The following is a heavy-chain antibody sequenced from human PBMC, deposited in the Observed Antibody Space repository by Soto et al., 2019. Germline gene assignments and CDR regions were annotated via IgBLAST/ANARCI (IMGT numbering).Heavy chain of an antibody. J-gene: IGHJ4*02. V-gene: IGHV1-69*12. D-gene: IGHD2-15*01. Sequence: QVQLVQSGAEVMQPASSVKVSCKTSGGTFSSYAISWVRQAPGQGLEWMGGIVPIVDTSTYAQKFQGRVTITADESTSTVYMELSSLRSDDTAVYYCVRVVAIPGSPDNWGQGTLVTVSS. CDR1: GGTFSSYA. CDR2: IVPIVDTS. CDR3: VRVVAIPGSPDN.